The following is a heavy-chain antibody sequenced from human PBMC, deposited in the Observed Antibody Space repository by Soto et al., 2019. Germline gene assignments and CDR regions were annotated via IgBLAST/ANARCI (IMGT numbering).Heavy chain of an antibody. CDR1: GFTFSSYS. J-gene: IGHJ4*02. CDR3: ARAGGNDWYEDY. V-gene: IGHV3-21*06. D-gene: IGHD1-1*01. CDR2: ITPTSTFI. Sequence: EVQLVESGGGLVKPGGSLRLSCAASGFTFSSYSFNWVRQAPGKGLEWVSIITPTSTFISYADSVRGRFTISRDNAKNSLYLQMDSLGAGDTAVYYCARAGGNDWYEDYWGQGTLVTVSS.